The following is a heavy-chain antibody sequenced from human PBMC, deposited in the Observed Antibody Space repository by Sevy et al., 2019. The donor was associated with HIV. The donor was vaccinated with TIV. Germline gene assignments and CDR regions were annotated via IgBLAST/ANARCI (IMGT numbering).Heavy chain of an antibody. J-gene: IGHJ3*02. V-gene: IGHV1-69*13. CDR2: IIPIFGTA. Sequence: ASLKVSCKASGGTFSSYAISWVRQAPGQGLEWMGGIIPIFGTANYAQKFQGRVTITADESTSTAYMELSSLRSEDTAVYYCARLYPDTAMVMGAFDIWGQGTMVTVS. CDR1: GGTFSSYA. CDR3: ARLYPDTAMVMGAFDI. D-gene: IGHD5-18*01.